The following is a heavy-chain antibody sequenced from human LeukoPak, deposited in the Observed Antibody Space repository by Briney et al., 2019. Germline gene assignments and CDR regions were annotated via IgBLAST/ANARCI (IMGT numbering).Heavy chain of an antibody. CDR1: GGSISSSSYY. CDR2: IYYSGST. CDR3: ARQNFYYDSSGYYYIDY. V-gene: IGHV4-39*01. D-gene: IGHD3-22*01. Sequence: PSETLSLTCTVSGGSISSSSYYWGWIRQPPGKGLEWIGSIYYSGSTYYNPSLKSRVTISVDTSKNQFSLKLSSVTAADTAVYYCARQNFYYDSSGYYYIDYWGQGTLVTVSS. J-gene: IGHJ4*02.